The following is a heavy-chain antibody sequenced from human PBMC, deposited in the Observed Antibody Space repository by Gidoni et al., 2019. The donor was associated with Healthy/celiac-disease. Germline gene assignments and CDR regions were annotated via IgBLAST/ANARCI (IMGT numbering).Heavy chain of an antibody. J-gene: IGHJ6*03. CDR1: GYTFTRYG. D-gene: IGHD1-7*01. V-gene: IGHV1-18*01. Sequence: QVQLVQSGAEVKKPGASVKVSCKASGYTFTRYGISWVRQAPGQGLEWMGWISAYNGNTNYAQKLQGRVTMTTDTSTSTAYMELRSLRSDDTAVYYCARARRGGLELRTPYYYYMDVWGKGTTVTVSS. CDR2: ISAYNGNT. CDR3: ARARRGGLELRTPYYYYMDV.